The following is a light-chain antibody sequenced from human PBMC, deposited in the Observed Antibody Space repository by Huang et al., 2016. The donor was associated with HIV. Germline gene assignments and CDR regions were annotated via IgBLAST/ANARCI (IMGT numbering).Light chain of an antibody. Sequence: EIVMTQSPATLSVSPGETVALSCRASQSLSGNLAWYQHKPGQTPRLLIYATSIRAAGVPGRFSGSGSGSEFTLTISSLLSEDSAVYYCQHYNDWPRTFGQGPSWRSN. CDR3: QHYNDWPRT. CDR1: QSLSGN. J-gene: IGKJ2*01. CDR2: ATS. V-gene: IGKV3D-15*01.